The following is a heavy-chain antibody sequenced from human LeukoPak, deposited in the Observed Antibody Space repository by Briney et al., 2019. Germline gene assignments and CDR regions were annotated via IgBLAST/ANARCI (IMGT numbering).Heavy chain of an antibody. V-gene: IGHV3-7*01. CDR3: ARERVTTTSFDY. Sequence: QPGGSLRLSCAASGFTFTNYWMNWVRQAPGKGLEWVANLKQDGSEKNYVDSVKGRFIISRDNAKNSLYLQMNSLRVEDTAVYYCARERVTTTSFDYWGQGVLVTVSS. D-gene: IGHD2/OR15-2a*01. CDR1: GFTFTNYW. CDR2: LKQDGSEK. J-gene: IGHJ4*02.